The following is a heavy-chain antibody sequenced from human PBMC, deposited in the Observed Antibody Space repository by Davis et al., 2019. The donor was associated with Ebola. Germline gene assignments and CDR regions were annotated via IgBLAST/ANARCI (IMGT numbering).Heavy chain of an antibody. CDR1: GLTVSSTY. V-gene: IGHV3-66*01. CDR2: LYSGGSA. CDR3: ARELSAFSGYYV. J-gene: IGHJ4*02. D-gene: IGHD3-22*01. Sequence: GESLKISCAASGLTVSSTYMNWVRQAPGKGLEWVAVLYSGGSAYYADSVRGRFTISRDNFKNTVYLQMNNLRAEDTAVYYCARELSAFSGYYVWGQGTLVTVSS.